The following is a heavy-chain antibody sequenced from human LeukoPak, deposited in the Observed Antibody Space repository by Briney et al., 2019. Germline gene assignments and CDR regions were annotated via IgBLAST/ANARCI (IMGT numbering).Heavy chain of an antibody. V-gene: IGHV1-18*01. CDR1: GYTFTSYG. J-gene: IGHJ4*02. CDR3: ARELYDFWSGYYTGMAGY. CDR2: ISAYNGNT. Sequence: ASVKVSCKASGYTFTSYGISWVRHAPLQGLERMGWISAYNGNTNYAQKLQGRVTMTTDTSTSTAYMELRSLRSDDTAVYYCARELYDFWSGYYTGMAGYWGQGNLVTVSS. D-gene: IGHD3-3*01.